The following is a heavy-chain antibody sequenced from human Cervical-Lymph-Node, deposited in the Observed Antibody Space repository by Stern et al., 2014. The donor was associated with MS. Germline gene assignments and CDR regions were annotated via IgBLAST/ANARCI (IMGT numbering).Heavy chain of an antibody. CDR3: ASSTSSAHYYYYGMDV. Sequence: QVQLVQSGAEVKKPGASVKVSRKASGYTFTSYDINWVRQATGQGLEWMGWMNPNSGDTGYPQKFQGRVTMTRNTSISTAYMELSSLRSEDTAVYYCASSTSSAHYYYYGMDVWGQGTTVTVSS. CDR2: MNPNSGDT. V-gene: IGHV1-8*01. CDR1: GYTFTSYD. D-gene: IGHD6-19*01. J-gene: IGHJ6*02.